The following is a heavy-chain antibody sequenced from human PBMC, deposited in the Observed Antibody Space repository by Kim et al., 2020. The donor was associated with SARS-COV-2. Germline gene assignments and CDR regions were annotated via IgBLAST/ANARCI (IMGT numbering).Heavy chain of an antibody. J-gene: IGHJ6*02. CDR2: IYYSRST. V-gene: IGHV4-39*07. Sequence: SETLSLTCTVSGGSISSSSYYWGWIRQPPGKGLEWIGSIYYSRSTYYNPSLKSRVTISVDTSKNQFSLKLSSVTAADTAVYYCYLAYTYGMDVWGQGTTVTVSS. D-gene: IGHD2-2*02. CDR1: GGSISSSSYY. CDR3: YLAYTYGMDV.